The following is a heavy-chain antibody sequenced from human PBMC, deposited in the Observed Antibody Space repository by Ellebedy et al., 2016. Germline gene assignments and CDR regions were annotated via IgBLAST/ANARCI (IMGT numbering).Heavy chain of an antibody. Sequence: GESLKISXAASGIAFSDFFMGWVRRAPGKGLEWVATITAGGETTYFADSVRGRFTVSRDNSKSILYLHMNNLRVDDTAVYYCRPGHYANYWGQGTLVTVSS. CDR1: GIAFSDFF. V-gene: IGHV3-23*01. D-gene: IGHD4-17*01. CDR3: RPGHYANY. J-gene: IGHJ4*02. CDR2: ITAGGETT.